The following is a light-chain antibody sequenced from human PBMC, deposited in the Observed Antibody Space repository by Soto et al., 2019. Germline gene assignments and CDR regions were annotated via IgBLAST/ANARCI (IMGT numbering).Light chain of an antibody. V-gene: IGLV2-23*02. CDR1: SSDVGSYNL. CDR3: CPYAGSNTYV. J-gene: IGLJ1*01. CDR2: GVT. Sequence: QAALTQPASVSGSPGQSITISCTGTSSDVGSYNLVSWYQQHPGKAPKFMIYGVTKRPSGVSNRFSGSKSGNTASLTISGLQAEDEADYYCCPYAGSNTYVFGTGTKVTV.